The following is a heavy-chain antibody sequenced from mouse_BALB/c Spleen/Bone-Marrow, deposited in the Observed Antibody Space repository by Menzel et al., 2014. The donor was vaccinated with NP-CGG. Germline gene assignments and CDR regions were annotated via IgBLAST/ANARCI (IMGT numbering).Heavy chain of an antibody. J-gene: IGHJ4*01. CDR2: ISNLAYSI. V-gene: IGHV5-15*02. D-gene: IGHD1-1*01. CDR1: GFTFXDYG. Sequence: EVMLVESGGGLVQPGGSRKLSCAASGFTFXDYGMAWVRQAPGKGPEWVAFISNLAYSICYADTLTGRFTISRENAKNTLYLEMSRLRSEDTAMYYCARLYCSGYGYAMDYWGQGTSVTVSS. CDR3: ARLYCSGYGYAMDY.